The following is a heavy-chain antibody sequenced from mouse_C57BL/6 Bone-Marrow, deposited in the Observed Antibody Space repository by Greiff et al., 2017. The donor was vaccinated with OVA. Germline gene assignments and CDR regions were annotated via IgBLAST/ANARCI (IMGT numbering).Heavy chain of an antibody. V-gene: IGHV14-2*01. CDR1: GFNIKDYY. Sequence: EVQLQQSGAELVKPGASVTLSCTASGFNIKDYYMHWVMQRTEQGLEWIGRIDPEDGETKYAPKFPDQATITADTSSNTAYLQLSSLTSEDTAVYYCAVYYYGRERYYCDYWGQGTTLTVSS. CDR2: IDPEDGET. D-gene: IGHD1-1*01. J-gene: IGHJ2*01. CDR3: AVYYYGRERYYCDY.